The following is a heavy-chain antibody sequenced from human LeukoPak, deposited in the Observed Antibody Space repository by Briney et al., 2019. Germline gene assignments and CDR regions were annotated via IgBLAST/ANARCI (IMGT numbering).Heavy chain of an antibody. Sequence: ASETLSLTCTVSGGSISSYYWSWIRQPAGKGLEWIGRIYTSGSTNYNPSLKSRVTMSVDSSKNQFSLKLSSVTAADTAVYYCAREGSRDFWSGPVYYFDYWGQGTLVTVSS. CDR1: GGSISSYY. J-gene: IGHJ4*02. D-gene: IGHD3-3*01. CDR2: IYTSGST. CDR3: AREGSRDFWSGPVYYFDY. V-gene: IGHV4-4*07.